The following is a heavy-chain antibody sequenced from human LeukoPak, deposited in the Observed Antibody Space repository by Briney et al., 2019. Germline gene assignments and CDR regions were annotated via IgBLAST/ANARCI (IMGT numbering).Heavy chain of an antibody. J-gene: IGHJ6*02. CDR2: ISWNSGSI. D-gene: IGHD1-26*01. CDR1: GFTFDDYA. Sequence: GRSLRLSCAAYGFTFDDYAMHWVRQAPGKGLEWVSGISWNSGSIGYADSVKGRFTISRDNAKNSLYLQMNSLRAEDTALYCCAENLGSYYYYYGMDVWGQGTTVTVSS. CDR3: AENLGSYYYYYGMDV. V-gene: IGHV3-9*01.